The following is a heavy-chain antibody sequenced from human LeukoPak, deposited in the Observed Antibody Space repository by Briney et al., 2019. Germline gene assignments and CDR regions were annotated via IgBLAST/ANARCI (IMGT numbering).Heavy chain of an antibody. CDR2: IIPIFGTA. V-gene: IGHV1-69*05. J-gene: IGHJ6*03. CDR1: GGTFSSYA. Sequence: VASVKVSCKASGGTFSSYAISWVRQAPGQGLEWMGGIIPIFGTANYAQKFQGRVTTTTDESTSTAYMELSSLRSEDTAVYYCARGGDSGSYFGYYYYYMDVWGKGTTVTVSS. D-gene: IGHD1-26*01. CDR3: ARGGDSGSYFGYYYYYMDV.